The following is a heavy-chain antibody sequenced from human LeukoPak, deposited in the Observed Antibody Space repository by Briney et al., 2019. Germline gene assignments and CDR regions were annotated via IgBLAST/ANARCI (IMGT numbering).Heavy chain of an antibody. J-gene: IGHJ4*02. D-gene: IGHD6-6*01. CDR3: ARNQWSIAVFDY. CDR2: IYHSGST. V-gene: IGHV4-38-2*01. CDR1: GYSISSGYY. Sequence: SETLSLTRAVSGYSISSGYYWGWIRQPPGKGLEWIGRIYHSGSTYYNPSLKSRVTISVDTSKNQFSLKLSSVTAADTAVYYCARNQWSIAVFDYWGQGTLVTVSS.